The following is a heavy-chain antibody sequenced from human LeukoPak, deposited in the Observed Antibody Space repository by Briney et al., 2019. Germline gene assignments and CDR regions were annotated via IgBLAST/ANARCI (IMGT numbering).Heavy chain of an antibody. J-gene: IGHJ4*02. CDR3: ARQRGGYGGLFDY. D-gene: IGHD4-23*01. V-gene: IGHV4-39*01. CDR2: IYYSGST. Sequence: SETLSLTCTVSGGSISSSSYYWGWIRQPPGKGLEWIGSIYYSGSTNYNPSLKSRVTISVDTSKNQFSLKLSSVTAAGTAVYYCARQRGGYGGLFDYWGQGTLVTVSS. CDR1: GGSISSSSYY.